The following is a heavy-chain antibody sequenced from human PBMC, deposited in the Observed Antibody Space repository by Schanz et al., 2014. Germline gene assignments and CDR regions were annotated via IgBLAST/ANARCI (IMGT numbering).Heavy chain of an antibody. Sequence: QVQLQQWGAGLLKPSETLSLTCSVSGGSINSGGYRWGWIRQPPGKGLEWIGYIYYSGSTYYNPPLKSRVTISVDTSKNQFSLKLSSVTAADTAVYYCARGGRTTYNYYYGMDVWGQGTTVTVSS. J-gene: IGHJ6*02. V-gene: IGHV4-30-4*07. CDR3: ARGGRTTYNYYYGMDV. D-gene: IGHD1-1*01. CDR1: GGSINSGGYR. CDR2: IYYSGST.